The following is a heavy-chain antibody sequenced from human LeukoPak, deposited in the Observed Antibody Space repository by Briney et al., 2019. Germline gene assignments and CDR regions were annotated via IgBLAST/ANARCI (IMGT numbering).Heavy chain of an antibody. CDR2: INHSGST. J-gene: IGHJ5*02. D-gene: IGHD5-18*01. CDR1: GGSFSGYY. Sequence: PSETLSLTCAVYGGSFSGYYWSWIRQPPGKGLEWIGEINHSGSTNYNPSLKSRVTISVDTSKNQLSLKLSSVTAADTAVYYCARVGRRGYRVNNWFDPWGQGTLVTVSS. CDR3: ARVGRRGYRVNNWFDP. V-gene: IGHV4-34*01.